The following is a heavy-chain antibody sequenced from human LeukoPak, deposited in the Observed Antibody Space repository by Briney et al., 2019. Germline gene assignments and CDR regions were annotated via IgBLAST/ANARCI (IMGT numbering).Heavy chain of an antibody. J-gene: IGHJ4*02. Sequence: PGGSLRHSCSASRFTFSSSAMPSGRQAPGKGLEYVSAISSKGGSTKYAHSVKGRFTIYRDNSKNTLYLQMSSLRAEDTVVYYCVIATLGILTGYYRNFFDYWGQGTLVTVSS. V-gene: IGHV3-64D*06. CDR3: VIATLGILTGYYRNFFDY. D-gene: IGHD3-9*01. CDR1: RFTFSSSA. CDR2: ISSKGGST.